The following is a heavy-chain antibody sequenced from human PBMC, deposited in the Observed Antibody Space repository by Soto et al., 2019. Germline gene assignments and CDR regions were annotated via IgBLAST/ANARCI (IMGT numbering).Heavy chain of an antibody. V-gene: IGHV4-39*01. Sequence: SETLSLTCSVSGDSISSDESYWGWIRQPPGKGLEWIGNVYYGGSPNYTPSLKSRITISVDTSKNKFSLKLSSVTAADTAVYYCARQAGRGRMYYGMDVWGQGTTVTAP. CDR1: GDSISSDESY. CDR3: ARQAGRGRMYYGMDV. J-gene: IGHJ6*02. CDR2: VYYGGSP. D-gene: IGHD2-15*01.